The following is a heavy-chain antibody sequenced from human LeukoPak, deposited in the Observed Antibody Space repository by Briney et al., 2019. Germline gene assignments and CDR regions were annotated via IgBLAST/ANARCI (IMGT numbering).Heavy chain of an antibody. Sequence: ASVKVSCKASGYTFTSYGISWVRQAPGQGLEWMGWISAYNGNTNYARKLQGRVTMTTDTSTSTAYMELRSLRSDDTAVYYCARVGLMEMATIFYYWGQGTLVTVSS. J-gene: IGHJ4*02. CDR2: ISAYNGNT. CDR1: GYTFTSYG. D-gene: IGHD5-24*01. V-gene: IGHV1-18*01. CDR3: ARVGLMEMATIFYY.